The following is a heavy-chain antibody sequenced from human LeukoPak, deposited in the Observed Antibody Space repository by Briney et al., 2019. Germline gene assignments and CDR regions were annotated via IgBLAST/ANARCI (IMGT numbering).Heavy chain of an antibody. J-gene: IGHJ4*02. Sequence: SETLSLTCTVSGYSIRSAFYWGWIRQTPGKGLEWIGSIYHSGSTYYNPSLKSRVTISIDTSKNQFSLRLRSVTAADTAVYYCARDPYYYDSSAYYPIFDYWGQGTLVTVSS. CDR1: GYSIRSAFY. D-gene: IGHD3-22*01. V-gene: IGHV4-38-2*02. CDR3: ARDPYYYDSSAYYPIFDY. CDR2: IYHSGST.